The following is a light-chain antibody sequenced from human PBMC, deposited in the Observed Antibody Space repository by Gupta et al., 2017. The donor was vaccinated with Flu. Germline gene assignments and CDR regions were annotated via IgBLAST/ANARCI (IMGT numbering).Light chain of an antibody. CDR1: STDVGSDNL. CDR2: EAT. CDR3: CSHVASNYPV. J-gene: IGLJ2*01. Sequence: QSALTQPASVSGSPGQSITISCTGTSTDVGSDNLVSWYQHHPDKVPKLIIYEATKRPSGVSFRFSGSKSGNTASLTISGLQPEDEADYYCCSHVASNYPVFGGGTKVTVL. V-gene: IGLV2-23*01.